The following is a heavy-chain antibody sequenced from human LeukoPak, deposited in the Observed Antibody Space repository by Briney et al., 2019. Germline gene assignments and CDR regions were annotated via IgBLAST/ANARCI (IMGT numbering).Heavy chain of an antibody. CDR1: GGSISSYY. CDR2: IYYSGST. D-gene: IGHD3-22*01. Sequence: PSETLSLTCTVTGGSISSYYWNWIRQPPGKGLEWIGYIYYSGSTTYNPSLKTRVTISIDTSKNQFSLKLSSVTAADTAVYYCARMGYYDSSGYYDYWGQGTLVTVSS. J-gene: IGHJ4*02. CDR3: ARMGYYDSSGYYDY. V-gene: IGHV4-59*01.